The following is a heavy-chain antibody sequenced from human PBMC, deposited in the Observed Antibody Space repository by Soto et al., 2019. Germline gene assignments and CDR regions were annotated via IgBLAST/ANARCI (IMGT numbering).Heavy chain of an antibody. CDR3: ARDRAAADAFDI. CDR1: GGYISSYY. J-gene: IGHJ3*02. D-gene: IGHD6-25*01. CDR2: IYYSGST. V-gene: IGHV4-59*12. Sequence: SETLSLTCTVSGGYISSYYWSWIRQPPGKGLEWIGYIYYSGSTNYNPSLKSRVTISVDTSKNQFSLKLSSVTAADTAVYYCARDRAAADAFDIWGQGTMVTVSS.